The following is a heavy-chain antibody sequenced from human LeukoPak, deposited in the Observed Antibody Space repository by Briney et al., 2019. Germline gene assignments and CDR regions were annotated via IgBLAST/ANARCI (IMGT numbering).Heavy chain of an antibody. Sequence: SQTLSLTCTVSGGSISSGGYYWSWIRQHPGKGLEWIGYIYYSGSTYYNPSFKSRVTISVDTSKNQFSLKLSSVTAADTAVYYCARFPVYYYYMDVWGKGTTVTVSS. CDR2: IYYSGST. V-gene: IGHV4-31*03. J-gene: IGHJ6*03. CDR3: ARFPVYYYYMDV. CDR1: GGSISSGGYY.